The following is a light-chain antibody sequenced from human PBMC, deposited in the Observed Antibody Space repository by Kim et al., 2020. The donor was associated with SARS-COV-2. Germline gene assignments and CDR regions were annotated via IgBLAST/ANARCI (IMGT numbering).Light chain of an antibody. Sequence: EIVMTQSQATLSVSPGERATLSCRTSQSVSSKLAWYQQKPGQAPRLLIYGASTRATGIPARFSGSWSVTDFTLTISSLQSEDFAVYYCQQYNNWPPYTFGQGTKLEI. CDR2: GAS. V-gene: IGKV3-15*01. J-gene: IGKJ2*01. CDR3: QQYNNWPPYT. CDR1: QSVSSK.